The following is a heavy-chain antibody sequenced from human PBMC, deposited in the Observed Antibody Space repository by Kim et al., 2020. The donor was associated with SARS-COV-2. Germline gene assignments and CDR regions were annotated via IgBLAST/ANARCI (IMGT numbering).Heavy chain of an antibody. CDR1: GFTFSSYA. Sequence: GGSLRLSCAASGFTFSSYAMHWVRQAPGKGLEWVAVISYDGSNKYYADSVKGRFTISRDNSKNTLYLQMNSLRAEDTAVYYCARGRQWPEQYYGMDVWGQGTTVTVSS. D-gene: IGHD6-19*01. CDR3: ARGRQWPEQYYGMDV. J-gene: IGHJ6*02. CDR2: ISYDGSNK. V-gene: IGHV3-30-3*01.